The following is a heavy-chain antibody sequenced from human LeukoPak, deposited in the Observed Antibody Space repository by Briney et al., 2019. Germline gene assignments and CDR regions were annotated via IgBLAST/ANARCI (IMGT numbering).Heavy chain of an antibody. V-gene: IGHV4-39*07. CDR2: ISYSGST. D-gene: IGHD3-22*01. CDR1: GGSISSSSYY. Sequence: KTSETLPLTCTVSGGSISSSSYYWGWIRQPPGKGLEWIGSISYSGSTYYNPSLKSRVTISVDTSKNQFSLKLSSVTAADTAVYYCARHKATYHSGYYYSFDYWGQGTLVTVSS. J-gene: IGHJ4*02. CDR3: ARHKATYHSGYYYSFDY.